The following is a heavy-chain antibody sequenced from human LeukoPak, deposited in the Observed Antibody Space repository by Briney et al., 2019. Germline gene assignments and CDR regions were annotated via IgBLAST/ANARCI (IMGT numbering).Heavy chain of an antibody. V-gene: IGHV3-74*01. D-gene: IGHD2-2*01. CDR3: ARVPDYYGMDV. CDR2: INSDGSST. Sequence: PGGSLRLSCAASGFTFSNYWMHWVRQAPGKGLVWVSCINSDGSSTSYADSVKGRFTISRDNAKNTLYLQMNSLRAEDTAVYYCARVPDYYGMDVWGQGTTVTVSS. CDR1: GFTFSNYW. J-gene: IGHJ6*02.